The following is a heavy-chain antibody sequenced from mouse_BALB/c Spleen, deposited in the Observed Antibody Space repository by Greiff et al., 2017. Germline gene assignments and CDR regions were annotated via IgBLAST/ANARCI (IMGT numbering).Heavy chain of an antibody. V-gene: IGHV1S126*01. Sequence: QVQLQQSGPQLVRPGASVKISCKASGYSFTSYWMHWVKQRPGQGLEWIGMIDPSDSETRLNQKFKDKATLTVDKSSSSAYIQLSSPTSEDSAVYYCGPDRYNAMAYWGQGTSVTVSS. J-gene: IGHJ4*01. D-gene: IGHD2-14*01. CDR2: IDPSDSET. CDR3: GPDRYNAMAY. CDR1: GYSFTSYW.